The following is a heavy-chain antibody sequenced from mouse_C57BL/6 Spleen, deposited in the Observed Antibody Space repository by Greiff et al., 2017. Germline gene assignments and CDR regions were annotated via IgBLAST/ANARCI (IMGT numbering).Heavy chain of an antibody. CDR2: IYPRDGST. J-gene: IGHJ2*01. D-gene: IGHD4-1*01. Sequence: QVHVKQSGPELVKPGASVKLSCKASGYTFTSYDINWVKQRPGQGLAWIGWIYPRDGSTKYNEKFKGKATLTVATSSSTAYMDLHSLTSEDSAVYFCAKSNWDVGDYWGQGTTLTVSS. CDR3: AKSNWDVGDY. CDR1: GYTFTSYD. V-gene: IGHV1-85*01.